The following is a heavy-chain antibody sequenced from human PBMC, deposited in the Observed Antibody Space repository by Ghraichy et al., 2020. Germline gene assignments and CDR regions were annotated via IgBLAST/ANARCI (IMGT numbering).Heavy chain of an antibody. D-gene: IGHD5-12*01. CDR2: ISSSSSYI. CDR1: GFTFSSYS. Sequence: GGSLRLSCAASGFTFSSYSMNWVRQAPGKGLEWVSSISSSSSYIYYADSVKGRFTISRDNAKNSLYLQMNSLRVEDTAVYYCARGRGYSGYDLDYWGQGTLVTVSS. J-gene: IGHJ4*02. V-gene: IGHV3-21*01. CDR3: ARGRGYSGYDLDY.